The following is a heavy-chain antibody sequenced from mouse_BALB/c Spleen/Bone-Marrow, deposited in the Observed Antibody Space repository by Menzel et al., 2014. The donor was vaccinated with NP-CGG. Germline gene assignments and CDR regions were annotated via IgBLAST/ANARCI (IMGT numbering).Heavy chain of an antibody. CDR3: ARLGYYGGFAY. V-gene: IGHV4-1*02. D-gene: IGHD2-3*01. J-gene: IGHJ3*01. Sequence: EVKLQESGGGLVQPGGSLKLSCAASGFDFSRYWMSWVRRAPGKGLEWIGEINPDSRTINYSPSLKDKFIISRDNAKNTLYLQMSKVRSEDTALYYCARLGYYGGFAYWGQGTLVAVSA. CDR2: INPDSRTI. CDR1: GFDFSRYW.